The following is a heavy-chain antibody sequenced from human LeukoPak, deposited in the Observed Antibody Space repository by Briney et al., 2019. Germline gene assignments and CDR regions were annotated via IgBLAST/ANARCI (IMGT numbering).Heavy chain of an antibody. J-gene: IGHJ4*02. D-gene: IGHD3-10*01. CDR3: ARVGITMVRGVIFPDY. CDR1: GYTFTGYY. V-gene: IGHV1-2*02. CDR2: INPNSGGT. Sequence: ASVKVSCKASGYTFTGYYMHWVRQAPGQGLEGMGWINPNSGGTNYAQKFQGRVTMTRDTSISTAYMELSRLRSDDTAVYYCARVGITMVRGVIFPDYWGQGTLVTVSS.